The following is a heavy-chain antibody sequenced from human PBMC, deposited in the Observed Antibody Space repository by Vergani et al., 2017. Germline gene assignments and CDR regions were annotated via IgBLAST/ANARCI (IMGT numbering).Heavy chain of an antibody. Sequence: QVQLQQWGAGLLKPSETLSLTCAVYGGSFSGYYWSWIRQPPGKGLKWIGEINHSGSTNYNPSLTSRVTISVDTSKNQFSLKLSSVTAADTAVYYCARGGATVSGFREPHNYCMDVWSNGSTVTVSS. V-gene: IGHV4-34*01. CDR1: GGSFSGYY. J-gene: IGHJ6*03. D-gene: IGHD3-10*01. CDR2: INHSGST. CDR3: ARGGATVSGFREPHNYCMDV.